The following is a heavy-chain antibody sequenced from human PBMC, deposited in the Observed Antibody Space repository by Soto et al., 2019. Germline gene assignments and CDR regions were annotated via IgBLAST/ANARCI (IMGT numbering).Heavy chain of an antibody. CDR2: ISAYNGNT. Sequence: GASVKVSCKASGYTFTSYGISWVRQAPGQGLEWMGWISAYNGNTNYAQKLQGRVTMTTDTSTSTAYMELRSLRSDDTAVYYCARDREGRSSWSYPGDYYYYMDVFGKGTAVPVS. V-gene: IGHV1-18*01. CDR3: ARDREGRSSWSYPGDYYYYMDV. J-gene: IGHJ6*03. D-gene: IGHD6-13*01. CDR1: GYTFTSYG.